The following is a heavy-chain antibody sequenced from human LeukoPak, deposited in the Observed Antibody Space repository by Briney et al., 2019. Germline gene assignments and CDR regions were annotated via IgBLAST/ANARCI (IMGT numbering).Heavy chain of an antibody. V-gene: IGHV3-23*01. J-gene: IGHJ6*02. Sequence: GGSLRLSCAASGFTFSSYAMSWVRQAPGKGLEWVSAISGSGGSTYYADSVKGRFTISRDNSKNTLYLQMNSLRAEDTAVYYCAKGGGYSSSSGGYYYYGMDVWGQGTTVTVSS. CDR2: ISGSGGST. D-gene: IGHD6-6*01. CDR3: AKGGGYSSSSGGYYYYGMDV. CDR1: GFTFSSYA.